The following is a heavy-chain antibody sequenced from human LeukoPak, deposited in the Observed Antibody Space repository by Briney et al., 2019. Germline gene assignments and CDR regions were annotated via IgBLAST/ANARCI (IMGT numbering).Heavy chain of an antibody. CDR1: GYTFTGYY. J-gene: IGHJ4*02. Sequence: VASVKVSCKASGYTFTGYYTHWVRQAPGQGLEWMGWINPNSGGTNYAQKFQGRVTMTRDTSISTAYMELSRLRSDDTAVYYCARAGRRPYYDSSGYYNHWGQGTLVTVSS. D-gene: IGHD3-22*01. CDR3: ARAGRRPYYDSSGYYNH. V-gene: IGHV1-2*02. CDR2: INPNSGGT.